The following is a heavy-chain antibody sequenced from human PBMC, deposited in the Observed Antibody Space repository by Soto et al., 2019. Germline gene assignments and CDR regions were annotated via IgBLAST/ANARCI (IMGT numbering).Heavy chain of an antibody. D-gene: IGHD3-10*01. J-gene: IGHJ4*02. CDR2: ISGSGGST. Sequence: EVQLLESGGGLVQPGGSLRLSCAASGFTFSSYAMSWVRQAPGKGLEWVSAISGSGGSTYYAASVKGRFTISRDNSKNTLYLQMNSLTAEDTAVYYCAKDHAYGTGGYYFDYWGQGTLVTVSS. CDR1: GFTFSSYA. CDR3: AKDHAYGTGGYYFDY. V-gene: IGHV3-23*01.